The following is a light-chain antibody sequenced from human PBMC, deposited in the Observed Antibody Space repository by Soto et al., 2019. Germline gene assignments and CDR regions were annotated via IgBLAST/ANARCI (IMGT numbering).Light chain of an antibody. CDR3: QQYGSSPYT. CDR1: QSVSRSY. V-gene: IGKV3-20*01. J-gene: IGKJ2*01. Sequence: EIVLTQSPGTLSLSPGERATLSCRASQSVSRSYLAWYQQNPGQPPSLLIYATSSRATGIPDRFSGSGSGTDFPLTISRLELEDFAVYYCQQYGSSPYTFGQGTKLEIK. CDR2: ATS.